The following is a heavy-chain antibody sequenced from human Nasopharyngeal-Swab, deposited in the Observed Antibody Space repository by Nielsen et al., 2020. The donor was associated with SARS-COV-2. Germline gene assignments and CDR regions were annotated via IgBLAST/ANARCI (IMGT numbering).Heavy chain of an antibody. CDR1: GFIFSSYG. Sequence: GGSLRLSCAASGFIFSSYGMHWVRQAPGKGLEWVAVISYDGSNKYYADSVKGRFTISRDNSKNTLYLQMNSLRAEDTAVYYCATFSGYPTVLDAFDIWGQGTMVTVSS. CDR3: ATFSGYPTVLDAFDI. J-gene: IGHJ3*02. CDR2: ISYDGSNK. D-gene: IGHD5-12*01. V-gene: IGHV3-30*03.